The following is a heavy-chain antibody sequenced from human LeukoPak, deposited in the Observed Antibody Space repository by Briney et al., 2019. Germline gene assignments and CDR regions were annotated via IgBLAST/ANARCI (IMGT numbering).Heavy chain of an antibody. D-gene: IGHD3-22*01. CDR3: ASGDDSSDAFDI. Sequence: SVKVSCKASGGTFSSYAISWVRQAPGQGLEWMGRIIPILGIANYAQKFQGRVTITADKSTSTAYMELSSLRSEDTAVYYCASGDDSSDAFDIWGQGTMVTVSS. J-gene: IGHJ3*02. CDR1: GGTFSSYA. CDR2: IIPILGIA. V-gene: IGHV1-69*04.